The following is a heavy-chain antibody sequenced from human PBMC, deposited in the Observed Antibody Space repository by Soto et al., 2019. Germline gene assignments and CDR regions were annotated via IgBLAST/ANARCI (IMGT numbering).Heavy chain of an antibody. D-gene: IGHD1-20*01. J-gene: IGHJ5*02. CDR3: ATYNWNDRRLDP. Sequence: PSETLSLTCTVSGGPIRSDGYYWSWIRQHPGKGLEWIGYIYYSGSTYYNPSLKSRVTISVDTSKNQFSLKLTSVTAADTAVYYCATYNWNDRRLDPWGQGTLVTSPQ. V-gene: IGHV4-31*03. CDR1: GGPIRSDGYY. CDR2: IYYSGST.